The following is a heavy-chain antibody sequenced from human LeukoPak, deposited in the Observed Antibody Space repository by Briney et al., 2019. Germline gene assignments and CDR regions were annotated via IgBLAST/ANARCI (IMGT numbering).Heavy chain of an antibody. Sequence: SETLSLTCTVSGGSISSYFWSWIRQPPGKGLEWIGYIYYSGSTNYNPSLKSRVTISVDTSKNQFSLKLSSVTAADTAVYYCATYDSSGYKLDYWGQGTLVTVSS. CDR1: GGSISSYF. CDR2: IYYSGST. J-gene: IGHJ4*02. V-gene: IGHV4-59*08. D-gene: IGHD3-22*01. CDR3: ATYDSSGYKLDY.